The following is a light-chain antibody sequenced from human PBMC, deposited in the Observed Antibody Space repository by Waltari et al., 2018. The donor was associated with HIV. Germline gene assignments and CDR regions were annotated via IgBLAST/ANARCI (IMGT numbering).Light chain of an antibody. J-gene: IGKJ3*01. V-gene: IGKV1-5*03. CDR3: QQYYSYST. Sequence: DIPLTQSPSTVSASVGDRITITCRTSQTVYNWLAWYQQRPGKAPKLLFYKASTLESGVPSRFSGSGSGTEFTLTINGLQSDDFATYYCQQYYSYSTFGPGTKVDIK. CDR2: KAS. CDR1: QTVYNW.